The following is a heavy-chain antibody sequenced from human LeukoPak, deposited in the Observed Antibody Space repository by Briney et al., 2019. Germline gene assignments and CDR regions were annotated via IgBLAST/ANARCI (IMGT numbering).Heavy chain of an antibody. CDR3: ARLFGSSWWDY. D-gene: IGHD6-13*01. J-gene: IGHJ4*02. CDR1: GGSIRSRTYY. V-gene: IGHV4-39*01. Sequence: SETLSLTCTVSGGSIRSRTYYWGWIRRPPGKGLEWIGSIGYSGSTYYNPSLKSGVTISVDTSRNQFSLKLSSVTAADTAVYYCARLFGSSWWDYWGQGTRVTVSS. CDR2: IGYSGST.